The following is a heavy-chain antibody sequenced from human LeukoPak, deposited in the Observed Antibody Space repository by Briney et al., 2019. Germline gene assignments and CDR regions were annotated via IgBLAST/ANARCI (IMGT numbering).Heavy chain of an antibody. V-gene: IGHV1-3*01. Sequence: ASVKVSCKASGYTFTNYAINWMRQAPGQRLEWMGWINAGNGNTKYSQKFQGRVTITRDTSASTAYMELSSLRSEDTAVYYCARGGGSLDYWGQGTLVTVSS. D-gene: IGHD2-15*01. J-gene: IGHJ4*02. CDR3: ARGGGSLDY. CDR2: INAGNGNT. CDR1: GYTFTNYA.